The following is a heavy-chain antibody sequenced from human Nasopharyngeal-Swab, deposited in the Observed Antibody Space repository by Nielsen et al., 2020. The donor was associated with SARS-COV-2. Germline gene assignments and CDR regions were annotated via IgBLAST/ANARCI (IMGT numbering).Heavy chain of an antibody. J-gene: IGHJ4*02. V-gene: IGHV3-30*18. CDR1: GFTFSSYG. CDR2: ISYDGSNK. CDR3: AKDPWDSSGYYGPFDY. Sequence: GESLKISCAASGFTFSSYGMHWVRQAPGKGLEWVAVISYDGSNKYYADSVKGRFTISRDNSKNTLYLQMNSLRAEGTAVYYCAKDPWDSSGYYGPFDYWGQGTLVTVSS. D-gene: IGHD3-22*01.